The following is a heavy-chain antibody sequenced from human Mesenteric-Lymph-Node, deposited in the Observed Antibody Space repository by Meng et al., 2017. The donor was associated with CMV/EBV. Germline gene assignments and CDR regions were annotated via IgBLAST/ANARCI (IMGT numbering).Heavy chain of an antibody. CDR1: GYLFTDSY. CDR3: GRGGGISGFDP. J-gene: IGHJ5*02. V-gene: IGHV1-2*02. CDR2: ITPNSGGT. D-gene: IGHD3-16*01. Sequence: SCEASGYLFTDSYVQWVRQAPGQGLGWMGWITPNSGGTNNTPKFKGRVTMTRDPSISTAYMELSRLIYDDTAVYYCGRGGGISGFDPWGQGTLVTVSS.